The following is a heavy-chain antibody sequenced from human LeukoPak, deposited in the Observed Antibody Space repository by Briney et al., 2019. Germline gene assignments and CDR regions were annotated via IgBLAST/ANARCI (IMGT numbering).Heavy chain of an antibody. CDR3: ARDLSSSWYDPWGHQSYYYYYMDV. J-gene: IGHJ6*03. Sequence: PSETLSLTCSVSGYSISSGYCWGWIRQPPGKGLEWIGTICHSGSTDYNPSLKSRVTIAVDSSKNQFSLKLSSVTAADTAVYYCARDLSSSWYDPWGHQSYYYYYMDVWGKGTTVTVSS. CDR1: GYSISSGYC. D-gene: IGHD6-13*01. V-gene: IGHV4-38-2*02. CDR2: ICHSGST.